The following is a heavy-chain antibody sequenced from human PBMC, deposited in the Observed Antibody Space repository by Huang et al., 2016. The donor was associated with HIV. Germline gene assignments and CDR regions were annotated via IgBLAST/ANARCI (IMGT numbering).Heavy chain of an antibody. V-gene: IGHV3-30*18. D-gene: IGHD2-15*01. J-gene: IGHJ4*02. CDR3: AKESRWFSDFDH. CDR2: ISYDGRSQ. Sequence: QVHLVESGGGVVQPGGSLRLSCAASGFKLSGFGMHWVRQASGKGLGWVAVISYDGRSQFYTDSGKGRVTISRDNSDNTLSRQMKGLRPDDTAVYYCAKESRWFSDFDHWGQGVLVSVSS. CDR1: GFKLSGFG.